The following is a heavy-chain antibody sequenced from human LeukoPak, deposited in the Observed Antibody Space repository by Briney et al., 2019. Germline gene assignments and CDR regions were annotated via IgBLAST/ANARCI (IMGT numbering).Heavy chain of an antibody. Sequence: PSETLSLTCIVSGVSISSTDYYWGWIRQPPGKGLEWIGSIYYSGSTCDNPSLKSRVTMSIDRSKNQFSLKLSSVTAADTAVYYCVRHYGGNYLPTVGYWGQRTLVTVSS. V-gene: IGHV4-39*01. CDR2: IYYSGST. CDR3: VRHYGGNYLPTVGY. J-gene: IGHJ4*02. CDR1: GVSISSTDYY. D-gene: IGHD4-23*01.